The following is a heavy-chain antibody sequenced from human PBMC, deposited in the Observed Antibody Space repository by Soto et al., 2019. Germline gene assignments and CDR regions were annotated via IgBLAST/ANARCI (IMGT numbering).Heavy chain of an antibody. CDR3: ARHSRAVSYYGMDV. J-gene: IGHJ6*02. CDR1: GVSISNYY. V-gene: IGHV4-59*08. D-gene: IGHD2-2*01. Sequence: SGTLSLTYTVSGVSISNYYWSWIRQPPGKGLEWIGYIYYSGSTNYNPSLKSRVSISLGTSKNQFSLRLSSVTAADTAVYYCARHSRAVSYYGMDVWGQGTTVTVSS. CDR2: IYYSGST.